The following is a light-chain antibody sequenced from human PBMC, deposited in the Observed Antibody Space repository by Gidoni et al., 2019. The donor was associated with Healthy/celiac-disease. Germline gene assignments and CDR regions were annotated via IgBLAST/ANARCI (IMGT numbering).Light chain of an antibody. Sequence: EIVLTQSPATLSLSPGERATLSCRASQSVSSYVAWYQQKPGQAPRLLIYDASNRATGIPARFSGSGSGTDFNLTISSLEPEDFAVYYCQQRSNWPPGYTFXQXTKLXIK. CDR1: QSVSSY. J-gene: IGKJ2*01. V-gene: IGKV3-11*01. CDR3: QQRSNWPPGYT. CDR2: DAS.